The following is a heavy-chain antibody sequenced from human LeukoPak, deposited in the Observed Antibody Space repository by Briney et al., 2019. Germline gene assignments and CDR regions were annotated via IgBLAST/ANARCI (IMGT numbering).Heavy chain of an antibody. D-gene: IGHD2-15*01. Sequence: GASVKVSCKASGYTFTGYYIHWVRQAPGQGLEWMGWINPNSGGTNYAQKFQGRVTMTRDTSISTVHMGLSSLRSDDTAVYYCAREFMAVVLPAQGYWGQGTLVTVSS. CDR3: AREFMAVVLPAQGY. J-gene: IGHJ4*02. CDR1: GYTFTGYY. CDR2: INPNSGGT. V-gene: IGHV1-2*02.